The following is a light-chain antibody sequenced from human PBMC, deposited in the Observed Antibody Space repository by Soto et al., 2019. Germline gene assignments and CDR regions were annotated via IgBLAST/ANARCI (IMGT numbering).Light chain of an antibody. J-gene: IGKJ2*01. V-gene: IGKV1-39*01. Sequence: DIQLTQSPSSLSASVGDRVTITCRTTQNINSYLNWYQQKPGQAPNLLIYAASSLQSGAPSRFSGSGSGTDFTLTISSLQPEDFATYYGQQSYSTPKTFGQGTRLEIK. CDR1: QNINSY. CDR3: QQSYSTPKT. CDR2: AAS.